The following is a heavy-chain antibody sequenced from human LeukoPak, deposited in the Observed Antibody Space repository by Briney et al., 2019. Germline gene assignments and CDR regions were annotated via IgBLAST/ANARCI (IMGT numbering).Heavy chain of an antibody. CDR2: IYYSGST. CDR3: ARQREDCGGDCYLDY. Sequence: SETLSLTCTVSGGSITSSSYYWGWIRQPPGKGLEWIGSIYYSGSTYYNPSLKSRVTISVDTSKNQFSLKLSSVTAADTAVYYCARQREDCGGDCYLDYWGRGTLVTVSS. CDR1: GGSITSSSYY. V-gene: IGHV4-39*01. D-gene: IGHD2-21*02. J-gene: IGHJ4*02.